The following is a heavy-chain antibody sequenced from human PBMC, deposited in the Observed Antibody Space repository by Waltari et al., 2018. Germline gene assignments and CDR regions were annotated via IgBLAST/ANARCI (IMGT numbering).Heavy chain of an antibody. CDR2: INHSGST. CDR1: GWFFSGYY. CDR3: ARGPEQQLGASDY. Sequence: QVQLQQWCAGLLKPSETLSLPCAVYGWFFSGYYWSWIRQHPGKGLEWIGEINHSGSTNYNPSLKSRVTISVDTSKNQFALKLSSVTAADTAVYYCARGPEQQLGASDYWGQGTLVTVSS. D-gene: IGHD6-13*01. V-gene: IGHV4-34*01. J-gene: IGHJ4*02.